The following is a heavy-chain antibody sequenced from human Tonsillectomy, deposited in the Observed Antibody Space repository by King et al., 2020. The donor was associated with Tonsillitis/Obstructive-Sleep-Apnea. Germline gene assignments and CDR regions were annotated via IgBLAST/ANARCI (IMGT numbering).Heavy chain of an antibody. CDR1: GFTFSDHY. CDR2: TRNKASSYST. J-gene: IGHJ4*02. D-gene: IGHD1-26*01. Sequence: VQLVESGGGLVQPGGSLRLSCAASGFTFSDHYMDWVRQAPGKGLEWVGRTRNKASSYSTEYAASVKGRFTISRDDSKNSLYLQVNTLRTDDTAVYYCARVSGSYYLDNWGQGTLVTVSS. CDR3: ARVSGSYYLDN. V-gene: IGHV3-72*01.